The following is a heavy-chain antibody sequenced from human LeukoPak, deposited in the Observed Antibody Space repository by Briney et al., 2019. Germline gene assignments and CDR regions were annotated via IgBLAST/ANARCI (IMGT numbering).Heavy chain of an antibody. J-gene: IGHJ4*02. CDR1: GGSFSGYY. D-gene: IGHD2-15*01. CDR3: ARKLTNDIVVVVAATAYSDY. Sequence: SETLSLTCAVYGGSFSGYYWSWVRQPPGKGLEWIGEINHSGSTNYNPSLTSRFTISVDTSKNQFSLKLSSVTAADTAVYYCARKLTNDIVVVVAATAYSDYWGQGTLVTVSS. V-gene: IGHV4-34*01. CDR2: INHSGST.